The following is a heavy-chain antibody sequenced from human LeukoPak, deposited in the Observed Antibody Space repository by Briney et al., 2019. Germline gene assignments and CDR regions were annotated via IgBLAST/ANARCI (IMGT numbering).Heavy chain of an antibody. V-gene: IGHV3-23*01. D-gene: IGHD3-22*01. Sequence: PGGSLRLSCAASGFTFSSYAMSWVRQAPGKGLEGGSAISGSGGSTYYADSVKGRLTISRDNSKNTLYLQMNSLRAEDTAVYYCAKFFHDSSGEFQHWGQGTLVTVSS. CDR1: GFTFSSYA. CDR3: AKFFHDSSGEFQH. J-gene: IGHJ1*01. CDR2: ISGSGGST.